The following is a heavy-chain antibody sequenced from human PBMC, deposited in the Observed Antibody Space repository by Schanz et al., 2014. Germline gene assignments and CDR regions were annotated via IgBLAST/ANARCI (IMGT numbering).Heavy chain of an antibody. CDR2: ISGYNGNT. Sequence: QVHLVQSGSEVKKPGASVKVSCKASGYTFRHYGISWLRQAPGQGLEWMGYISGYNGNTNYAPKVQDRVTMTTDTSTSTAYMELRSLTSDDTAVYYCARFNSGSHSPPYYYYGMDVWGQGTTVTVSS. CDR1: GYTFRHYG. D-gene: IGHD1-26*01. CDR3: ARFNSGSHSPPYYYYGMDV. J-gene: IGHJ6*02. V-gene: IGHV1-18*04.